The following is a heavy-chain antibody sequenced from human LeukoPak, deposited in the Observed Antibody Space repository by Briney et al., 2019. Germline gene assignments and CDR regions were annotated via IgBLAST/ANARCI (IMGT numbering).Heavy chain of an antibody. Sequence: ASVKVSCKASGGTFSSYAISWVRQAPGQGLEWMGIINPSGGSTSYAQKFQGRVAMTRDMSTSTVYMELSSLRSEDTAVYYCARDRSGSYSKYYFDYWGQGTLVAVSS. CDR1: GGTFSSYA. J-gene: IGHJ4*02. CDR3: ARDRSGSYSKYYFDY. CDR2: INPSGGST. D-gene: IGHD1-26*01. V-gene: IGHV1-46*01.